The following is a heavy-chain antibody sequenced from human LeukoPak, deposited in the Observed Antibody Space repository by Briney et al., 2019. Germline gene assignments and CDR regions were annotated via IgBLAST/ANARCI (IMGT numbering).Heavy chain of an antibody. CDR3: ARVSSSSGYYYMDV. J-gene: IGHJ6*03. V-gene: IGHV3-21*01. CDR1: GFTFSSYS. Sequence: GGSLRLSCAASGFTFSSYSMNWVRQAPGKGLEWVSSISSSTYIYYADSVKGRFTISRDNAKNSLYLQMNSLRAEDTAVYYCARVSSSSGYYYMDVWGKGTTVTVSS. CDR2: ISSSTYI. D-gene: IGHD6-6*01.